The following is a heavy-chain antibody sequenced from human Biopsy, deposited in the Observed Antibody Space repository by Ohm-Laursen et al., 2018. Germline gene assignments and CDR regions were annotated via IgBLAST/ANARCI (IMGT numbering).Heavy chain of an antibody. CDR1: GDSISSYY. D-gene: IGHD2-15*01. Sequence: GTLSLTCTVSGDSISSYYWSWIRQPPGKALEWIGYIYFTGRTSYNPSLKSRVTMSVNTSKKQFSLRLSSVTAADTAVYYCARDRRRRLKVVVDNYYHFGMDVWGQGTWVTVSS. CDR3: ARDRRRRLKVVVDNYYHFGMDV. J-gene: IGHJ6*01. CDR2: IYFTGRT. V-gene: IGHV4-59*12.